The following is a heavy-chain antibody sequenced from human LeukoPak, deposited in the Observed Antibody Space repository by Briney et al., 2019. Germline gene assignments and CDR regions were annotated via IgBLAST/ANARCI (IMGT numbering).Heavy chain of an antibody. CDR3: ARLGYSYGQNDY. Sequence: TPSETLSLTCTVSGGSISSYYWSWIRQPPGKGLEWIGYIYYSGSTNYNPSLKSRVTISVDTSKNQFSLKLSSVTAADTAVYYCARLGYSYGQNDYWGQGTLVTVSS. CDR2: IYYSGST. J-gene: IGHJ4*02. CDR1: GGSISSYY. V-gene: IGHV4-59*01. D-gene: IGHD5-18*01.